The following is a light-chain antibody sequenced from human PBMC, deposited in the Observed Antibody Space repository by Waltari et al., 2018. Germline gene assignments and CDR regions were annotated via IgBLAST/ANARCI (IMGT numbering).Light chain of an antibody. V-gene: IGLV1-44*01. CDR2: TDN. CDR3: AAWDDSLNGRV. J-gene: IGLJ3*02. CDR1: NSNIGRNG. Sequence: QSVLTQPPSASGTPGQGVTVSCSGSNSNIGRNGVSWYQQVPGTAPKLLIHTDNQRPSGVPDRFSGSKSGTSASLAISGRQSEDEAHYYCAAWDDSLNGRVFGGGTKVTVL.